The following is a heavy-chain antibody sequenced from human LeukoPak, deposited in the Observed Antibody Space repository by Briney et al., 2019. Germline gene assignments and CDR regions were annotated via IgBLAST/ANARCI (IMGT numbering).Heavy chain of an antibody. V-gene: IGHV3-7*01. CDR2: IKQDGSEE. CDR1: GFTFSSYW. CDR3: AKDRSYSYYYYYGMDV. J-gene: IGHJ6*02. Sequence: GGSLRLSCAASGFTFSSYWMSWVRQAPGKGLEWVANIKQDGSEEYYVDSVRGRFTISRDNAKNSLYLQLNSLRAKDTAVYYCAKDRSYSYYYYYGMDVWGQGTTVTVSS. D-gene: IGHD1-26*01.